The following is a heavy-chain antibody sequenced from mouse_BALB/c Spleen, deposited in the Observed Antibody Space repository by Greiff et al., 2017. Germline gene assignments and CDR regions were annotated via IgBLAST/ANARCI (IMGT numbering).Heavy chain of an antibody. CDR3: ARNYDYDDAMDY. Sequence: EVKLMESGGGLVKPGGSLKLSCAASGFTFSSYAMSWVRQSPEKRLEWVAEISSGGSYTYYPDTVTGRFTISRDNAKNTLYLEMSSLRSEDTAMYYCARNYDYDDAMDYWGQGTSVTVSS. V-gene: IGHV5-9-4*01. CDR2: ISSGGSYT. D-gene: IGHD2-4*01. J-gene: IGHJ4*01. CDR1: GFTFSSYA.